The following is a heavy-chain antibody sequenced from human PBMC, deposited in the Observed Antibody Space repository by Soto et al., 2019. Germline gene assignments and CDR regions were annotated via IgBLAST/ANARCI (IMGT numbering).Heavy chain of an antibody. CDR1: GFIFSNYA. V-gene: IGHV3-23*01. CDR2: ISGSGGDT. D-gene: IGHD2-15*01. Sequence: GGSLRLSCAASGFIFSNYAMSWVRQAPGRGLEWVSAISGSGGDTYYADSVKGRFTFSRDNSRSTLYLQMNSLRAEDTALYYWAKDLGMGVGSCFDYWGQGTVFTVSS. CDR3: AKDLGMGVGSCFDY. J-gene: IGHJ4*02.